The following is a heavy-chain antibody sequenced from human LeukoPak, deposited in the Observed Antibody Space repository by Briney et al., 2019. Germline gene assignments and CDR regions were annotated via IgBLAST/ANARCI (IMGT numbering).Heavy chain of an antibody. J-gene: IGHJ6*02. CDR3: ARVPTVTTQYYYYGMDV. D-gene: IGHD4-17*01. V-gene: IGHV3-33*01. Sequence: GRSLRLSCAASGFTFSSYGMHWVRQAPGKGLEWVAVIWYDGSNKYYADSVKGRFTISRDNSKNTLYLQMNSLRAEDTAVYYCARVPTVTTQYYYYGMDVWGQGTTATVSS. CDR1: GFTFSSYG. CDR2: IWYDGSNK.